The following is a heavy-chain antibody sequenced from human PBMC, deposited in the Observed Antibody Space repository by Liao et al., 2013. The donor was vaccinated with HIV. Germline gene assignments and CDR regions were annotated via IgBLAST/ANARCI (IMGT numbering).Heavy chain of an antibody. J-gene: IGHJ6*03. V-gene: IGHV4-34*01. Sequence: QVQLQQWGAGLLKPSETLSLTCAVYGGSFSGYYWSWIRQPPGKGLEWIGEINHSGSTNYNPSLKSRVTISVDTSKNQFSLKLSSVTAADTAVYYCARVCGSYHYSGGGVTTYYYYMDVWGKGTTVTVSS. D-gene: IGHD1-26*01. CDR2: INHSGST. CDR3: ARVCGSYHYSGGGVTTYYYYMDV. CDR1: GGSFSGYY.